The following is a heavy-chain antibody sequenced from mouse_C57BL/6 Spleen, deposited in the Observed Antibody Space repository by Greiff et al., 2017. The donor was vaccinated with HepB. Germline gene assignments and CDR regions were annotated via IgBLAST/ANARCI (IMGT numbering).Heavy chain of an antibody. CDR3: ARWGILRAMDY. V-gene: IGHV5-17*01. CDR2: ISSGSSTI. J-gene: IGHJ4*01. CDR1: GFTFSDYG. Sequence: EVKLVESGGGLVKPGGSLKLSCAASGFTFSDYGMHWVRQAPEKGLEWVAYISSGSSTIYYADTVKGRFTISRDNAKNTLFLQMTSLRSEDTAMYYCARWGILRAMDYWGQGTSVTVSS.